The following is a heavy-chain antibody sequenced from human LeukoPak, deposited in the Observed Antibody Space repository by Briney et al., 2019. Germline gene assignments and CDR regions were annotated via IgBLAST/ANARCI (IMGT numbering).Heavy chain of an antibody. J-gene: IGHJ5*02. Sequence: GASVKVSCKASGYTFTVYYMHWVRQAPGQGLEWMGWINPNSGGTNYAQKFQGRVTMTRDTSISTAYMELSRLRSDDTAVYYCARSDILTGYRYNWFDPWGQGTLVTVSS. V-gene: IGHV1-2*02. CDR3: ARSDILTGYRYNWFDP. CDR1: GYTFTVYY. CDR2: INPNSGGT. D-gene: IGHD3-9*01.